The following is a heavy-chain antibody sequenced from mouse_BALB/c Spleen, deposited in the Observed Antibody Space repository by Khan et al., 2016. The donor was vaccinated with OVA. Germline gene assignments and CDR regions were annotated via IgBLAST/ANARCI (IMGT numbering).Heavy chain of an antibody. CDR1: GYTFTSYW. J-gene: IGHJ2*01. Sequence: VQLQQSGAELAKPGASVKMSCTASGYTFTSYWMHWIKQRPGQGLEWIGYINPTSGYTDYNQKFKDKATLTADKSSSTAYMQLSSLTSDDSGVYYLARERIDYRGQGTALTVSS. V-gene: IGHV1-7*01. CDR2: INPTSGYT. CDR3: ARERIDY.